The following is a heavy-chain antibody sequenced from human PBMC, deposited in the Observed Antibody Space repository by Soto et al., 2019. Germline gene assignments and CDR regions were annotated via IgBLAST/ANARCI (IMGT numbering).Heavy chain of an antibody. D-gene: IGHD6-25*01. V-gene: IGHV5-10-1*01. J-gene: IGHJ4*02. CDR1: GFIFTSYW. CDR2: LNPKDSFA. CDR3: ARHKPGGGSYPFDF. Sequence: HGESLKISCKASGFIFTSYWLSWVRQMPGKGLEWMGMLNPKDSFANYSPSFRGHVTISPDTSVTTAYLKWSSLKASDTAIYYCARHKPGGGSYPFDFWGQGTLVTVSS.